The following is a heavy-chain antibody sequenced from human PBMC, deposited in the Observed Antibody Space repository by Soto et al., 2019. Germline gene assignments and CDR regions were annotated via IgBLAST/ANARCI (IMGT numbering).Heavy chain of an antibody. CDR2: ISGDNGYT. V-gene: IGHV1-18*01. D-gene: IGHD6-19*01. CDR3: AKSTTSGWYGEGPPYN. Sequence: QVQLVQSGAEVKKPGASVKVSCKASGYTFTNYGITCVRQAPGQGLEWMGWISGDNGYTNYAQKFQGRVTMTTDTATNKAYMELRSLRSDDTAVYYCAKSTTSGWYGEGPPYNWGQGTLVTVSS. J-gene: IGHJ4*02. CDR1: GYTFTNYG.